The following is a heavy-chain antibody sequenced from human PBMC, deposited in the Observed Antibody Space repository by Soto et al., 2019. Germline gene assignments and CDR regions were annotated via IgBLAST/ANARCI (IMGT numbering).Heavy chain of an antibody. D-gene: IGHD2-21*01. CDR3: TRVAKAIPS. J-gene: IGHJ5*02. CDR1: NVSLSFYY. Sequence: PSETLSLTCNVSNVSLSFYYWSWIRQPPGKELEWIGNIYYRGTTNYNPTLQGRVTMSIDTSKIRSSMMLTSVTAADTAVYYCTRVAKAIPSWGRGVLVTVSS. V-gene: IGHV4-59*12. CDR2: IYYRGTT.